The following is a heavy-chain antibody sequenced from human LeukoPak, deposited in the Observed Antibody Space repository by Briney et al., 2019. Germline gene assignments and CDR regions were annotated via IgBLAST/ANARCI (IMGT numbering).Heavy chain of an antibody. V-gene: IGHV1-2*02. Sequence: ASVKVSCKASGYTFTGYYMHWVRQAPGQGLEWMGWINPNSGGTNYAQKFQGRVTMTRDTSISTAYMELSRLRSEDTAVYYCARVEADPDAFDIWGQGTMVTVSS. D-gene: IGHD2-15*01. CDR2: INPNSGGT. CDR3: ARVEADPDAFDI. CDR1: GYTFTGYY. J-gene: IGHJ3*02.